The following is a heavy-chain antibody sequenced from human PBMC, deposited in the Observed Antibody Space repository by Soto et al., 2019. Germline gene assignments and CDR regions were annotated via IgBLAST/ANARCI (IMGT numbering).Heavy chain of an antibody. CDR2: IWYDGSNK. CDR1: GFTFSSYG. J-gene: IGHJ5*02. D-gene: IGHD6-13*01. Sequence: GGSLRLSCAASGFTFSSYGIHCVRQAPDKGLEWVAVIWYDGSNKYYADSVKGRFTISRDNSKNTLYLQMNSLRAEDTAVYYCAKDSIRASIAAAGTLLKPYNWFDPWGQGTLVTVSS. V-gene: IGHV3-33*06. CDR3: AKDSIRASIAAAGTLLKPYNWFDP.